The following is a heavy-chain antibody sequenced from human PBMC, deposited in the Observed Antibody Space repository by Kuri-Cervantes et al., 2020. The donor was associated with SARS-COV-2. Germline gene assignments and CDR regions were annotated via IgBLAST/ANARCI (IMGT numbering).Heavy chain of an antibody. J-gene: IGHJ3*02. V-gene: IGHV4-59*12. Sequence: GSLRLSCTVSGGSISSYYWSWIRQPPGKGLEWIGYIYYSGSTNYNPSPKSRVTISVDTSKNQFSLKLSSVTAADTAVYYCARLPPYCSSTSCYTGTFDAFDIWGQGTMVTVSS. D-gene: IGHD2-2*02. CDR2: IYYSGST. CDR1: GGSISSYY. CDR3: ARLPPYCSSTSCYTGTFDAFDI.